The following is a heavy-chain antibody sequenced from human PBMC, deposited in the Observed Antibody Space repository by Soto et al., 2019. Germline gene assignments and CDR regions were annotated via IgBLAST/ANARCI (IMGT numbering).Heavy chain of an antibody. CDR3: ARYSSPLGQYAFDI. J-gene: IGHJ3*02. CDR1: GDSVSSNSAA. V-gene: IGHV6-1*01. CDR2: TYYRSKWYY. Sequence: QTLSLTCAISGDSVSSNSAAWNWIRQSPSRGLEWLGKTYYRSKWYYDYAVSVESRITFNPDTSKNQFSLHLNSVTPEDTAVYYCARYSSPLGQYAFDIWGQGTMVTVSS. D-gene: IGHD6-13*01.